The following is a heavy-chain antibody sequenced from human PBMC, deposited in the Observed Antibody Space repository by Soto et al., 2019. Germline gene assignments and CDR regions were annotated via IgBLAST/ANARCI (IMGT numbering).Heavy chain of an antibody. D-gene: IGHD6-19*01. CDR2: IDYSGST. V-gene: IGHV4-39*01. Sequence: QLQLQESGPGLVKPSETLSLTCTVSGGSISSSSYYWGWIRQPPGKGLEWIGSIDYSGSTYYNPSLKSRVTMSVYTSKNQCSLKRSAGTAADTAVKYCARHAVHRSGFTDYWGQGTLVTVSS. CDR3: ARHAVHRSGFTDY. J-gene: IGHJ4*02. CDR1: GGSISSSSYY.